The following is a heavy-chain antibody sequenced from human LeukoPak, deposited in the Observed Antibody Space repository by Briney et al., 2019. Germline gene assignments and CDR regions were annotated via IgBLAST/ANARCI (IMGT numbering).Heavy chain of an antibody. CDR3: AKEKYYYDSSGRDAFDI. CDR1: GFSFSTYS. CDR2: ISASGGDT. D-gene: IGHD3-22*01. V-gene: IGHV3-23*01. J-gene: IGHJ3*02. Sequence: GGSLRLSCAASGFSFSTYSFSWVRQAPGKGLEWVSGISASGGDTFYADSMKGRFTISRDNSKNTLSLQMNSLRVEDTAIYYCAKEKYYYDSSGRDAFDIWGQGTMVTVSS.